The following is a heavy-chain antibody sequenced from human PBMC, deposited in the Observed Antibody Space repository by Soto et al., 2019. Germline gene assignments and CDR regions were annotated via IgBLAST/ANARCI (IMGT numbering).Heavy chain of an antibody. D-gene: IGHD5-18*01. V-gene: IGHV4-4*02. CDR3: AAHRGSTYGALDY. CDR1: RGSITSSHW. Sequence: QVQLQESGPGLVKPSGTLSLTCAVSRGSITSSHWWTWVRQAPGKGLEWIGEIYHTGSSNHSPPLRSLVTISVDKSKDQFSLKLSSVTAADTAVYYCAAHRGSTYGALDYWGQGILVTVSS. J-gene: IGHJ4*02. CDR2: IYHTGSS.